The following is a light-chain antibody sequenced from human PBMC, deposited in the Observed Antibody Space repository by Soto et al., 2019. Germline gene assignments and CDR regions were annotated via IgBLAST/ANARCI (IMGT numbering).Light chain of an antibody. J-gene: IGLJ1*01. CDR2: TDN. Sequence: QSVLTQPPTASGTPGQGVTISCYGSSPNIGSNTVTWYQQLPGTAPKLLIYTDNQRPSGVPDRFSGSKSGTSASLAISGLQSEDEADYYCAAWDDSLNGYVFGTGTKVTVL. V-gene: IGLV1-44*01. CDR1: SPNIGSNT. CDR3: AAWDDSLNGYV.